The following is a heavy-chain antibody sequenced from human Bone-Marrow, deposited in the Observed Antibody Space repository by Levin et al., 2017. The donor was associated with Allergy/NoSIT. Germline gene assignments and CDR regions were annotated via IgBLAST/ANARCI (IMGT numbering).Heavy chain of an antibody. J-gene: IGHJ3*02. CDR3: ATRPLLFYSDNTDVFDI. Sequence: PSETLSLTCIVSGGSLSRGYYWSWIRQLPGKGLEWIGYTYYSGSTYLNPPLESRVTISIHTSKKQFSLKLASVTAADTAVYYCATRPLLFYSDNTDVFDIWGQGTMVTVSS. CDR2: TYYSGST. D-gene: IGHD2-15*01. V-gene: IGHV4-31*03. CDR1: GGSLSRGYY.